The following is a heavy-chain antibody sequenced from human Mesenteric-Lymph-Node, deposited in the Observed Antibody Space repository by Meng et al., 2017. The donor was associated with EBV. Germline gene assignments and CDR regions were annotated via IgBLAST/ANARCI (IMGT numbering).Heavy chain of an antibody. CDR1: GYTFTSND. J-gene: IGHJ5*02. CDR3: TRVVYREFDP. V-gene: IGHV1-46*01. D-gene: IGHD5/OR15-5a*01. CDR2: INPSSGGT. Sequence: VQSGAEVKKPGASVKVSCKASGYTFTSNDIHWVRQAPGQGPEWMGLINPSSGGTSYAQKFQGRVTMTRDTSTSTVYMEVISLRSDDTAVYYCTRVVYREFDPWGQGTLVTVSS.